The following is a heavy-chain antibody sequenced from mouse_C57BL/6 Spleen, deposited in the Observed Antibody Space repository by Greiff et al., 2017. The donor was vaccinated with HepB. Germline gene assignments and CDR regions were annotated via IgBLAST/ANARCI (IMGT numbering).Heavy chain of an antibody. CDR1: GFTFSDYG. D-gene: IGHD2-2*01. CDR2: ISSGSSTI. CDR3: ASPRGYHGENAMDY. Sequence: EVQGVESGGGLVKPGGSLKLSCAASGFTFSDYGMHWVRQAPEKGLEWVAYISSGSSTIYYADTVKGRFTISRDNAKNTLFLQMTSLRSEDTAMYYCASPRGYHGENAMDYWGQGTSVTVSS. J-gene: IGHJ4*01. V-gene: IGHV5-17*01.